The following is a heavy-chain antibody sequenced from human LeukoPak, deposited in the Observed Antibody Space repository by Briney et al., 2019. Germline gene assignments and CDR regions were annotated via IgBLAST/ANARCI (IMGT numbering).Heavy chain of an antibody. CDR3: ARDHSPRYSSSWYPNHYYYYGMDV. D-gene: IGHD6-13*01. Sequence: SETLSLTCTVSGGSISSYYWSWIRQPPGKGLEWIGYIYYSGSTNYNPSLKSRVTISVDTSKNQFSLKLSSVTAADTAVYYRARDHSPRYSSSWYPNHYYYYGMDVWGQGTTVIVS. J-gene: IGHJ6*02. V-gene: IGHV4-59*01. CDR1: GGSISSYY. CDR2: IYYSGST.